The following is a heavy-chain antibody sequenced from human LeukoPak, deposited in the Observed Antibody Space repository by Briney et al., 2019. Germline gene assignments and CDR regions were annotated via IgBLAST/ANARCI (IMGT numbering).Heavy chain of an antibody. CDR3: ARDRGLSYGNDYFDY. D-gene: IGHD5-18*01. V-gene: IGHV3-66*01. J-gene: IGHJ4*02. CDR2: IYSGGAT. Sequence: GGSLRRSCAASGFPATSNYMSWVRQAPGKGLEWVSLIYSGGATNYADSVRGRFTISRGNSMDTVYLQMNSLRAEDTAIYYCARDRGLSYGNDYFDYWGQGTLVTVSS. CDR1: GFPATSNY.